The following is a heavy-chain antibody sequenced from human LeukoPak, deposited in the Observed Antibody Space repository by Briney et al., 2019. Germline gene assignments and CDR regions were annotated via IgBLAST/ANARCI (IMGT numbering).Heavy chain of an antibody. CDR3: AKGGRYYYDSSGYYRYFQH. V-gene: IGHV3-23*01. CDR2: ISGSGGST. J-gene: IGHJ1*01. Sequence: GGSLRLSCAASGFTFSSYAMSWVRQAPGKGLEWVSAISGSGGSTYYADSVKGRFTISRDNSKNTLYLQMNSLRAEDTAVYYCAKGGRYYYDSSGYYRYFQHWGQGTLVTVSS. CDR1: GFTFSSYA. D-gene: IGHD3-22*01.